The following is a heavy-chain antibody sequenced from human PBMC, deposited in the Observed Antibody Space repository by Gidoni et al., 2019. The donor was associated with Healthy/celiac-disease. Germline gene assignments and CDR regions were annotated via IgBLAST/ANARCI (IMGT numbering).Heavy chain of an antibody. Sequence: EVQLVESGGGLVKPGGSLRLSCAASGFTFSSYSMHWVRQAPGKGLEWVSSISSSGVTIYYADSVKGRFTISRDNAKNSLYLQMNSLRAEDTAVYDCAGSYCGGDCYSGFLGGYGMDVWGQGTTVTVSS. CDR1: GFTFSSYS. V-gene: IGHV3-21*01. CDR2: ISSSGVTI. J-gene: IGHJ6*02. CDR3: AGSYCGGDCYSGFLGGYGMDV. D-gene: IGHD2-21*02.